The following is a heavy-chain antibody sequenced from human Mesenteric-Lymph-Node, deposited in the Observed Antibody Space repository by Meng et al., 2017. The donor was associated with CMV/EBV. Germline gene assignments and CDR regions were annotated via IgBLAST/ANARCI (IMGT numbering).Heavy chain of an antibody. CDR1: GGTFSSYA. CDR3: ATVVGATTHAFDI. Sequence: ASVKVSCKASGGTFSSYAISWVRQAPGQGLEWMGWINPNSGGTNYAQRFQGRVTMTRDTSISTAYMELSRLRSDDTAVYYCATVVGATTHAFDIWGQGTMVTVSS. CDR2: INPNSGGT. J-gene: IGHJ3*02. V-gene: IGHV1-2*02. D-gene: IGHD1-26*01.